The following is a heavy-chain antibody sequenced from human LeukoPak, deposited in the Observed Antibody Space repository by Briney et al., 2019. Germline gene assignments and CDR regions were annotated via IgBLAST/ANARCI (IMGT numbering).Heavy chain of an antibody. D-gene: IGHD2-15*01. J-gene: IGHJ3*02. V-gene: IGHV4-39*01. CDR3: ARGPRLLLLARLRSAFDI. Sequence: SETLSLTCTVTGGSISSDSYYWGWIRQPPGRGLEWIGSIFYNGNTYYTASLKSRITISVDTSKNQFSLKLSSVTAADTAVYYCARGPRLLLLARLRSAFDIWGQGTMVTVSS. CDR1: GGSISSDSYY. CDR2: IFYNGNT.